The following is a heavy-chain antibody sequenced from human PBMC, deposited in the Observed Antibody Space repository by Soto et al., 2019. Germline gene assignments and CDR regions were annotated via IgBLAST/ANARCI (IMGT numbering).Heavy chain of an antibody. D-gene: IGHD3-22*01. J-gene: IGHJ3*02. CDR2: ISYGGSDQ. V-gene: IGHV3-30*18. CDR3: AKEVRSYYDSSGVDACDI. Sequence: QVQLVESGGGVVQPGRSLRLSCAASGFTFSSYGMHCVRQAPGKGLEWVAVISYGGSDQYYADSVKGRYTISRDNSKKTVYLKMNSLRAEYTAVYYCAKEVRSYYDSSGVDACDIWGQGTMVAVSS. CDR1: GFTFSSYG.